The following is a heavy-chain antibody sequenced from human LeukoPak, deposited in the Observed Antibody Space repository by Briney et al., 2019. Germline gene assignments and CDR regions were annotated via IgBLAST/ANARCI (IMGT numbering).Heavy chain of an antibody. CDR3: ARDIPYEVTFGGVTVMGSFVLDY. CDR1: GHSFTIYY. D-gene: IGHD3-16*02. Sequence: GASVNVSCKASGHSFTIYYMHWVRQAPGQGLEWMGIINPSGGSTSYAQKFQGRVTLTRDTSTTTVYMELSSLRSEDTAVYYCARDIPYEVTFGGVTVMGSFVLDYWGQGTLVTVSS. CDR2: INPSGGST. V-gene: IGHV1-46*01. J-gene: IGHJ4*02.